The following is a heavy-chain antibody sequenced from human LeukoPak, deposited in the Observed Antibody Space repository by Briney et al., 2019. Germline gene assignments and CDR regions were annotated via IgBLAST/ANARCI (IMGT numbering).Heavy chain of an antibody. V-gene: IGHV3-48*04. CDR3: STGGGYDSFGY. D-gene: IGHD5-12*01. CDR1: GFTFSSYS. Sequence: GGSLRLSCAASGFTFSSYSMNWVRQAPGKGLEWVSYISSSSSTIYYADSVKGRFTISRDNAKNSLYLQMNSLRAEDTAVYYCSTGGGYDSFGYWGQGTLVTVSS. CDR2: ISSSSSTI. J-gene: IGHJ4*02.